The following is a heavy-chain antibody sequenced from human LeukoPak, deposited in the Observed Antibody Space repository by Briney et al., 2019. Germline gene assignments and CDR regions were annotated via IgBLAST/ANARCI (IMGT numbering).Heavy chain of an antibody. J-gene: IGHJ3*02. CDR3: ARHGARQLAHDVFDI. CDR2: IYYSGDT. D-gene: IGHD6-13*01. Sequence: SETLSLTCTVSGGSISSSYWSWIRQPPGKGLEWIAYIYYSGDTNYNSSLRSRVTISIDTSKSQFSLTLSSVTAADSAVYFCARHGARQLAHDVFDIWGQGTMVNVSS. CDR1: GGSISSSY. V-gene: IGHV4-59*08.